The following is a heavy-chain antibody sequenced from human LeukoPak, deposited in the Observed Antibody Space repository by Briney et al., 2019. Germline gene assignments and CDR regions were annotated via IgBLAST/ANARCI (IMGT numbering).Heavy chain of an antibody. Sequence: GGSLRLSCAASGFTFSSYWMSWVRQAPGKGLEWVANIKQDGNEKYYVDSVKGRFTISRDNAKNSLYLQMNSLRAEDTAVYYCARAPRAAKGYYYYMDVWGKGTTVTVSS. CDR3: ARAPRAAKGYYYYMDV. CDR2: IKQDGNEK. V-gene: IGHV3-7*01. J-gene: IGHJ6*03. D-gene: IGHD2-15*01. CDR1: GFTFSSYW.